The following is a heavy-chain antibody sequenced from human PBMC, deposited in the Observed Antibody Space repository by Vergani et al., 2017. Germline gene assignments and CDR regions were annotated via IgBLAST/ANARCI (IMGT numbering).Heavy chain of an antibody. J-gene: IGHJ3*02. D-gene: IGHD5/OR15-5a*01. CDR3: AKPVGTSAIMDGYTM. CDR2: ISSSGSS. Sequence: QLHLQESGPGLVKPSETLSLTCTVSGDSISSNFYYWGWIRQSPGKGLEWIGSISSSGSSYSNPSLQSRVTMSVDTSTNQVSLRLSSVTAADTALYYCAKPVGTSAIMDGYTMWGQGTMVTVSS. V-gene: IGHV4-39*01. CDR1: GDSISSNFYY.